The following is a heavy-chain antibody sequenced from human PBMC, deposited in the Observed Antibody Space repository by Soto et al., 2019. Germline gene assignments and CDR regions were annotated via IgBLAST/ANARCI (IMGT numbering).Heavy chain of an antibody. CDR1: GFTFSSYG. CDR2: IWYDGSNK. J-gene: IGHJ4*02. CDR3: ARDSQGGWSSWYFDY. D-gene: IGHD6-19*01. Sequence: GGSLRLSCAASGFTFSSYGMHWVRQAPGKGLEWVAVIWYDGSNKYYADSVKGRFTISRDNSKNTLYLQMNSLRAEDTAVYYCARDSQGGWSSWYFDYWGQGTLVTVSS. V-gene: IGHV3-33*01.